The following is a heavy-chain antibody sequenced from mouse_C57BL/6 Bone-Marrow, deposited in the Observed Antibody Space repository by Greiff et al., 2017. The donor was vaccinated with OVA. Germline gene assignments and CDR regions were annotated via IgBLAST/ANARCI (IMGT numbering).Heavy chain of an antibody. J-gene: IGHJ1*03. D-gene: IGHD1-1*01. CDR1: GYSITSGYY. V-gene: IGHV3-6*01. CDR2: ISYDGSN. Sequence: VQLKESGPGLVKPSQSLSLTCSVTGYSITSGYYWNWIRQFPGNKLEWMGYISYDGSNNYNPSLKNRISITRDTSTNQFFLKLNSVTTEDTATYYCARDITTVVDRYWYFDVWGTGTTVTVSS. CDR3: ARDITTVVDRYWYFDV.